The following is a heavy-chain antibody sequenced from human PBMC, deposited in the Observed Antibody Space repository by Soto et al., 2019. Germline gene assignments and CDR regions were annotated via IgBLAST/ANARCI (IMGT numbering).Heavy chain of an antibody. V-gene: IGHV4-30-2*01. CDR3: AKSPGDYWYFDL. J-gene: IGHJ2*01. Sequence: QLQLQESGSGLVKPSQTLSLTCAVSGGSIGSGGYSWTWIRQPPGKGLEWIGYIYRGGSTYYNPSLPSRFTIPIDKSKEQFSLKLSSVTAADTAVYYCAKSPGDYWYFDLWGRGTLVTVSS. CDR1: GGSIGSGGYS. D-gene: IGHD2-21*01. CDR2: IYRGGST.